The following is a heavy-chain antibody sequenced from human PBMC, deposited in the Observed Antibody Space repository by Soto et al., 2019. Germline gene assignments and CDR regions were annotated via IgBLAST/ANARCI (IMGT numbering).Heavy chain of an antibody. J-gene: IGHJ6*03. CDR1: GYTFTSYG. D-gene: IGHD4-17*01. CDR2: ISAYNGNT. Sequence: ASVKVSCKASGYTFTSYGISWVRQAPGQGLEWMGWISAYNGNTNYAQKLQGRVTMTTDTSTSTAYMELRSLRSDDTAVYYCARDHGDYESFVYYYYYYMDVWGKGTTVTVSS. V-gene: IGHV1-18*01. CDR3: ARDHGDYESFVYYYYYYMDV.